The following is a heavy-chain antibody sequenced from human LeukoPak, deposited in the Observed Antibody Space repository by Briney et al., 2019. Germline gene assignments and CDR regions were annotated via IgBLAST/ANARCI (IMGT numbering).Heavy chain of an antibody. J-gene: IGHJ6*03. CDR3: ARVSWFPGTSYYYMDV. CDR1: GGSISSSDYY. V-gene: IGHV4-39*07. CDR2: IYYSGST. Sequence: SETLSLTCTVSGGSISSSDYYWGWIRQPPGKGLEWIGSIYYSGSTYYNPSLKSRVTISEDTSKNQFSLKLSSVTAADTAVYYCARVSWFPGTSYYYMDVWGKGTTVTVSS. D-gene: IGHD1-1*01.